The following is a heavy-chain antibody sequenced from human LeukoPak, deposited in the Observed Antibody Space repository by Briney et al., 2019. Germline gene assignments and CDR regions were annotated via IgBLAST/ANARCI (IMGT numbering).Heavy chain of an antibody. CDR1: GGSFSGYY. CDR2: INHSGST. CDR3: ARGFGGYPCPFDD. Sequence: SETLSLTCAVYGGSFSGYYWSWIRQPPGKGLEWIGEINHSGSTNYNPSLKSRVTISVDTSKNQFSLKLSSVTAADTAVYYCARGFGGYPCPFDDGGKGTLVTVSS. V-gene: IGHV4-34*01. J-gene: IGHJ4*02. D-gene: IGHD3-22*01.